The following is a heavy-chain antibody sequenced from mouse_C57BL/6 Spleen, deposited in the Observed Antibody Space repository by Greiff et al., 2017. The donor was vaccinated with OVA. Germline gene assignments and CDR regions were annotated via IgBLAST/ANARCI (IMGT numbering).Heavy chain of an antibody. CDR1: GFTFSDYG. V-gene: IGHV5-17*01. D-gene: IGHD4-1*01. CDR2: ISSGSSTI. J-gene: IGHJ1*03. Sequence: DVQLVESGGGLVKPGGSLKLSCAASGFTFSDYGMHWVRQAPEKGLEWVAYISSGSSTIYYADTVKGRFTISRDNAKNTLFLQMTSLRSEDTAMYYCATNWEGYFDVWGTGTTVTVSS. CDR3: ATNWEGYFDV.